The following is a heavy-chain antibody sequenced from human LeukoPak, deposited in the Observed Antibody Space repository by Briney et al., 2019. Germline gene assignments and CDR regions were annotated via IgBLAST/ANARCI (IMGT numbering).Heavy chain of an antibody. J-gene: IGHJ6*03. V-gene: IGHV1-69*05. CDR1: GGTFSSYA. D-gene: IGHD6-19*01. CDR3: ARHPGIAVAGTMGYYYMDV. Sequence: SVKVSCKASGGTFSSYAISWVRQAPGQGLEWMGGIIPIFGTANYAQKLQGRVTITTDESTSTAYMELSSLRSEDTAVYYCARHPGIAVAGTMGYYYMDVWGKGTTVTVSS. CDR2: IIPIFGTA.